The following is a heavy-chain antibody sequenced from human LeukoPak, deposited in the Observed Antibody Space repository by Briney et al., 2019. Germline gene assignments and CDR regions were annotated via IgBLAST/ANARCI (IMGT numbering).Heavy chain of an antibody. J-gene: IGHJ5*02. V-gene: IGHV5-51*01. CDR2: IYPGDSDA. CDR3: ARQEDSSGYWSYYYP. CDR1: GYSFTSYW. Sequence: GESLKISCKGSGYSFTSYWIAWARQMPGKGLEWMGIIYPGDSDARYNPSFEGHITISVDKSRSTAYLQWRSLRASDTATYYCARQEDSSGYWSYYYPWGQGTLITVSS. D-gene: IGHD3-22*01.